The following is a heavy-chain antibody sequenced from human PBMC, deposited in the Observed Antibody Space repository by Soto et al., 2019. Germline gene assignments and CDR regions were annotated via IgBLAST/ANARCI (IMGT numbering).Heavy chain of an antibody. CDR2: ISAYNGNT. Sequence: GASVKVSCKASGYTFTSYGISWVRQAPGQGLEWMGWISAYNGNTNYAQKLQGRVTMTTDTSTSTAYMELRSLRSDDTAVYYCARVFVGVVAATLQQNLSNWFDPWGQGTLVTVSS. D-gene: IGHD2-15*01. V-gene: IGHV1-18*01. CDR3: ARVFVGVVAATLQQNLSNWFDP. J-gene: IGHJ5*02. CDR1: GYTFTSYG.